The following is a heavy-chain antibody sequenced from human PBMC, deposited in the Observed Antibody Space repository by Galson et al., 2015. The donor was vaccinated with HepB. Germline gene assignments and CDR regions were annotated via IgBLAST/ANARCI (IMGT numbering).Heavy chain of an antibody. CDR1: GYTFTGYY. CDR2: INPNSGGT. Sequence: SVKVSCKASGYTFTGYYMHWVRQAPGQGLEWMGWINPNSGGTNYAQKFQGRVTMTRDTSISTAYMELSRLRSDDTAVYYCARLIAVAGPTTDAFDIWGQGTMVTVSS. J-gene: IGHJ3*02. D-gene: IGHD6-19*01. CDR3: ARLIAVAGPTTDAFDI. V-gene: IGHV1-2*02.